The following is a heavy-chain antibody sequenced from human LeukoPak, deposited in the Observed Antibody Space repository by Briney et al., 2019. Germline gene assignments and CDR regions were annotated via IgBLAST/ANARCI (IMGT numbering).Heavy chain of an antibody. CDR2: INSNSGGT. CDR3: AREAVIAAAVSDY. Sequence: ASVEVSCKASGYTFTGYYMHWVRQAPGQGLEWMGWINSNSGGTNYAQKFRGRVTMTRDTSISTAYMELSRLRSDDTAVYYCAREAVIAAAVSDYWGQGTLVTVSS. J-gene: IGHJ4*02. D-gene: IGHD6-13*01. CDR1: GYTFTGYY. V-gene: IGHV1-2*02.